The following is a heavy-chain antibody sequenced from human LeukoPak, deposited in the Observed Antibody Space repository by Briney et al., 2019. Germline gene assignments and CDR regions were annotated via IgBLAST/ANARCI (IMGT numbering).Heavy chain of an antibody. V-gene: IGHV3-30*02. D-gene: IGHD3-22*01. J-gene: IGHJ4*02. CDR3: AKDQLGRLYYDSSTYGAFDY. CDR1: GFTFSSYG. Sequence: GGSLRLSSAASGFTFSSYGMHWVRQAPGKGLEWVAFIRYDGNSKYYADSVKGRFTISRDNSNNTLYPQMNSLRAEDTAVHYCAKDQLGRLYYDSSTYGAFDYWGQGTLVIVSS. CDR2: IRYDGNSK.